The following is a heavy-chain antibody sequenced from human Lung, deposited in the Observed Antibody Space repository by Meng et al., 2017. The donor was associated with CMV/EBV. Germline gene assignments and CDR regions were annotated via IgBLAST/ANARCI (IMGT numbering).Heavy chain of an antibody. Sequence: GEXXKISCAASGFTFSAFDMHWVRQASGKGLGWVGRVRGKSNSYATAYGASVEGRFTISRDDSKNTAYLQMNSLKTEDTAVYYFSSTISGSYDYWGQGTXVTVSS. CDR1: GFTFSAFD. CDR2: VRGKSNSYAT. J-gene: IGHJ4*02. D-gene: IGHD1-26*01. CDR3: SSTISGSYDY. V-gene: IGHV3-73*01.